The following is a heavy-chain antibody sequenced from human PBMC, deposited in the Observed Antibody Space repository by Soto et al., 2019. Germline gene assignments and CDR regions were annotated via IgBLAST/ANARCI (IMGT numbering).Heavy chain of an antibody. CDR1: GFTFSSYA. J-gene: IGHJ4*02. V-gene: IGHV3-30-3*01. CDR3: AKDIIMQQWRAESYFDY. D-gene: IGHD6-19*01. CDR2: ISYDGSNK. Sequence: AGGSLRLSCAASGFTFSSYAMHWVRRAPGKGLEWVAVISYDGSNKYYADSVKGRFTISRDNSKNTLYLQMNSLRAEDTAVYYCAKDIIMQQWRAESYFDYWGQGTLVTVSS.